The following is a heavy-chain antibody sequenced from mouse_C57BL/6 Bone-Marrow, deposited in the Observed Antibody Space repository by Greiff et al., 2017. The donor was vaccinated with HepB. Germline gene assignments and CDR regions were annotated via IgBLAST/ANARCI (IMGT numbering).Heavy chain of an antibody. Sequence: VQRVESGPGLVAPSQSLSITCTVSGFSLTSYGVHWVRQPPGKGLEWLVVIWSDGSTTYNSALKSRLSISKDNSKSQVFLKMNSLQTDDTAMYYCASNYYGSSYEFAYWGQGTLVTVSA. CDR3: ASNYYGSSYEFAY. CDR1: GFSLTSYG. CDR2: IWSDGST. J-gene: IGHJ3*01. D-gene: IGHD1-1*01. V-gene: IGHV2-6*03.